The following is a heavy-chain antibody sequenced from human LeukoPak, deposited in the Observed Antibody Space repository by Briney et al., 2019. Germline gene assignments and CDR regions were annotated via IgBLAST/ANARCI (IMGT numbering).Heavy chain of an antibody. J-gene: IGHJ4*02. D-gene: IGHD3-22*01. CDR1: GYTLTDYY. CDR3: ARVGYYESSGYYEY. V-gene: IGHV1-2*06. CDR2: INPNSGGT. Sequence: ASVKVSCKASGYTLTDYYMHWVRQAPGQGLEWMGRINPNSGGTNYAQKFQGRVTMTRDTSISTVYMELSRLRSDDTAVYYCARVGYYESSGYYEYWGQGTLVTVSS.